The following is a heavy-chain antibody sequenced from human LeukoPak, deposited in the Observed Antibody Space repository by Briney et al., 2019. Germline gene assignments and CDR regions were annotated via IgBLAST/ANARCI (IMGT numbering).Heavy chain of an antibody. CDR1: GYTFTSYY. D-gene: IGHD1-1*01. J-gene: IGHJ6*03. CDR2: VNPSGGST. V-gene: IGHV1-46*01. Sequence: GASVKVSRKASGYTFTSYYVHWVRQAPGQGLEWMGIVNPSGGSTSYAQKFQGRVTMTRDTSTSTVYMELSSLRSEDTAVYYCARDGGLEPPSIDYYYYYMDVWGKGTTVTVSS. CDR3: ARDGGLEPPSIDYYYYYMDV.